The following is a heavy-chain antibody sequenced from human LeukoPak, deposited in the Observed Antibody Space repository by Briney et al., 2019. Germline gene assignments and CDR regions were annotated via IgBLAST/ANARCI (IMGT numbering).Heavy chain of an antibody. Sequence: PSETLSLTCAVYGGSFSGYYWSWLRQPPGKGLEWIGEINHSGSTNYNPSLKSRVTISVDTSKNQFSLKLSSVTAADTAVYYCARGLSWYYGSGVLLDYWGQGTLVTVSS. CDR1: GGSFSGYY. CDR3: ARGLSWYYGSGVLLDY. J-gene: IGHJ4*02. V-gene: IGHV4-34*01. D-gene: IGHD3-10*01. CDR2: INHSGST.